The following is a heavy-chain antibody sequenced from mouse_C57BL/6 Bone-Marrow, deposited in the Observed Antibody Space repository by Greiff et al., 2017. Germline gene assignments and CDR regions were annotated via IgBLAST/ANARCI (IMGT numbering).Heavy chain of an antibody. Sequence: QVQLQQPGAELVKPGASVKLSCKASGYTFTSYWMQWVKQRPGQGLEWIGEIDPSDSYTNYNQKFKGKATLTVDTSSSTAYMQLSSLTSEDSAVYYCARGYYYRDYAMDYWGQGTSVTVSS. CDR2: IDPSDSYT. J-gene: IGHJ4*01. CDR1: GYTFTSYW. V-gene: IGHV1-50*01. D-gene: IGHD2-3*01. CDR3: ARGYYYRDYAMDY.